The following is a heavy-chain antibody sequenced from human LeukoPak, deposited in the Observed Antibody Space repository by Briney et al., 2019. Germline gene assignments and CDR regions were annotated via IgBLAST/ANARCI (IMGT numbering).Heavy chain of an antibody. D-gene: IGHD6-13*01. J-gene: IGHJ4*02. CDR2: INHSGST. CDR1: GGSFSGYY. Sequence: SETLSLTCAVYGGSFSGYYWSWIRQPPGKGLEWIGEINHSGSTNYNPSLKSRVTISVDTSKNQFSLKLSSVTAADTAVYYCARYRWASAGSRGQGTLVTVSS. CDR3: ARYRWASAGS. V-gene: IGHV4-34*01.